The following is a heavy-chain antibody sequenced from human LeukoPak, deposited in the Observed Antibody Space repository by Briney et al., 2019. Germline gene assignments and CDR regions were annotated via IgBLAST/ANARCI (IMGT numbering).Heavy chain of an antibody. CDR3: ARDLAVAGQDY. J-gene: IGHJ4*02. D-gene: IGHD6-19*01. V-gene: IGHV1-69*06. CDR1: GGTFSSYA. CDR2: IIPIFGTA. Sequence: GSSVKVSCKASGGTFSSYAISWVRQAPGQGLEWMGGIIPIFGTANFAQKFQGRVTITADKSTSTAYMELSSLRSEDTAVYYCARDLAVAGQDYWGQGTLVTVSS.